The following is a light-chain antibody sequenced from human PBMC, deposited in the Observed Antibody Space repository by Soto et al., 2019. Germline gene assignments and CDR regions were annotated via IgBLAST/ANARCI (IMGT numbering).Light chain of an antibody. CDR3: QSYDSSLSGSV. CDR2: GNS. V-gene: IGLV1-40*01. CDR1: SSNIGAGYD. J-gene: IGLJ3*02. Sequence: QSVLTQPPSVSGAPGQRVTISCTVSSSNIGAGYDVHWYQQLPGTAPKLLIYGNSNRPSGVPDRFSGSKSGTSASLAITGLQAEDEADYYCQSYDSSLSGSVFGGGTKLHVL.